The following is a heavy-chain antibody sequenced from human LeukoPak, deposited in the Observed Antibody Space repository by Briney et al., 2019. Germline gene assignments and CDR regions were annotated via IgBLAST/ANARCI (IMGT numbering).Heavy chain of an antibody. CDR2: IKQDGSQK. CDR3: VSTGSQLDY. J-gene: IGHJ4*02. V-gene: IGHV3-7*01. CDR1: GFSFSSYW. D-gene: IGHD2-2*01. Sequence: GGSLKLSCAASGFSFSSYWMTWVRQAPGKGLEWVANIKQDGSQKYYVDSVKGRFTISRDNAKNSLYLQMNSLRAEDTAVYYCVSTGSQLDYWGQGTLVTVSS.